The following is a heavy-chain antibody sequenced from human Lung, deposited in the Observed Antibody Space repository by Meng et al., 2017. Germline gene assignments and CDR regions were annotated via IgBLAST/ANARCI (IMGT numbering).Heavy chain of an antibody. CDR2: IKSKPDGETI. CDR1: GFTFSNAY. V-gene: IGHV3-15*01. Sequence: GELVGSGWGLGKPGGSLRLSCEGSGFTFSNAYMTWVRQVTGKRLEWVGRIKSKPDGETIDYAAPVKGRFTISRDDSKNTVYLQMNSLKTEDTAVYYCSGHIDYWGQGTLVTVSS. J-gene: IGHJ4*02. CDR3: SGHIDY. D-gene: IGHD5-12*01.